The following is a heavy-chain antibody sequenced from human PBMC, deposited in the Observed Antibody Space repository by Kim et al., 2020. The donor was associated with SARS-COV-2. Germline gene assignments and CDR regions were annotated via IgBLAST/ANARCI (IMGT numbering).Heavy chain of an antibody. V-gene: IGHV4-59*08. CDR3: ARQIVGPFDV. Sequence: SETLSLTCTFSGFPISSYFWSWIRQPPGKGLEWIGYVYYSGRTNYNPSLESRLTMSMDTSKNQFSLKLRSVTARDTAVYFCARQIVGPFDVWGQGIMVVVPS. CDR1: GFPISSYF. CDR2: VYYSGRT. D-gene: IGHD1-26*01. J-gene: IGHJ3*01.